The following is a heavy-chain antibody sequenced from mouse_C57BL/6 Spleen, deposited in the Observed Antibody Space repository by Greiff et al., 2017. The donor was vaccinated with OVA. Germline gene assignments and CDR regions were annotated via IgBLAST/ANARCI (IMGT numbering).Heavy chain of an antibody. Sequence: VQGVESGPELVKPGASVKISCKASGYAFSSSWMNWVKQRPGKGLEWIGRIYPGDGDTNYNGKFKGKATLTADKSSSTAYMQLSSLTSEDSAVYFCAREDLNYDYAMDYWGQGTSVTVSS. CDR3: AREDLNYDYAMDY. CDR1: GYAFSSSW. V-gene: IGHV1-82*01. J-gene: IGHJ4*01. D-gene: IGHD2-1*01. CDR2: IYPGDGDT.